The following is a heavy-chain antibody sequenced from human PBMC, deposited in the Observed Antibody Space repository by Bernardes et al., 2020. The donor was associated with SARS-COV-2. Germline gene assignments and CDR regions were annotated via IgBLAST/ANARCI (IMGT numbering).Heavy chain of an antibody. Sequence: SETLSLTCTVSGGSISSSTYYWGWIRQSPGKGLEWIGSFYGRGTTYYNPSLQRRVTKSVDTSKNQFSLRLSSVTAADTAVYYCVGSSCGVDCYIGGLRSWDYGMDVWGQGTTVTVSS. D-gene: IGHD2-21*02. CDR3: VGSSCGVDCYIGGLRSWDYGMDV. V-gene: IGHV4-39*01. CDR1: GGSISSSTYY. CDR2: FYGRGTT. J-gene: IGHJ6*02.